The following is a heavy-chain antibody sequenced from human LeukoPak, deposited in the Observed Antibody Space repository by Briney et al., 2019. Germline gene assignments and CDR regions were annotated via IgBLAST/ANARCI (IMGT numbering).Heavy chain of an antibody. CDR3: ASAWSY. V-gene: IGHV3-74*01. D-gene: IGHD1-1*01. CDR2: ISPDGSTT. J-gene: IGHJ4*02. Sequence: PGESLRLSYVASRFTFSSYRMHWVRQAPGTGLVWVSYISPDGSTTRYADSVKGRFAISRDNAKNRLYLQMNSLRVEDTAVYFCASAWSYWGQGALVTVSS. CDR1: RFTFSSYR.